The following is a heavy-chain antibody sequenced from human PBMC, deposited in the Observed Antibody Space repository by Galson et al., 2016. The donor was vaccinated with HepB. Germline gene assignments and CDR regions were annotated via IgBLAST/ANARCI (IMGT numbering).Heavy chain of an antibody. Sequence: SLRLSCAASRLTFSTYWMTWVRQAPGNGLEWVANINQNGGRTNYVDSVKGRFTISRDNAKNSLYLQMNSLRPEDTAIYYSSRDRSPAQANNWYDALDIWGKGTLVTVSS. CDR3: SRDRSPAQANNWYDALDI. D-gene: IGHD2-15*01. J-gene: IGHJ3*02. CDR2: INQNGGRT. CDR1: RLTFSTYW. V-gene: IGHV3-7*04.